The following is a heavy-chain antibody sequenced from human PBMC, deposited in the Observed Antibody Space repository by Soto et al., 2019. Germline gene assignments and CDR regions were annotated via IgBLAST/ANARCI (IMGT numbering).Heavy chain of an antibody. CDR3: TRDASRDSSARGWFDP. CDR1: GFTFSMFS. CDR2: ISSNSAYI. D-gene: IGHD6-13*01. Sequence: GGSLRLSCSAPGFTFSMFSMHWVRQAPGKGLEWVSTISSNSAYIYYTDALRGRFTISRDNAKNSLHLQMNSLRAEDTAVYYCTRDASRDSSARGWFDPWGPGTLVTVSS. V-gene: IGHV3-21*01. J-gene: IGHJ5*02.